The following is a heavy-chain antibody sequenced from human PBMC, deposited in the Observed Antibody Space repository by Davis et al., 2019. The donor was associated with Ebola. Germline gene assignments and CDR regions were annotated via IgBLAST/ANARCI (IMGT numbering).Heavy chain of an antibody. Sequence: PGGSLRLSCAASGFTFSSYGMHWVRQAPGKGLEWVAFIRYDGSNKYYADSVKGRFTISRDNSKNTLYLQMNSLRAEDTAVYYCANYRNEYDSSGYYPNYYYYMDVWGKGTTVTVSS. CDR1: GFTFSSYG. V-gene: IGHV3-30*02. CDR3: ANYRNEYDSSGYYPNYYYYMDV. CDR2: IRYDGSNK. D-gene: IGHD3-22*01. J-gene: IGHJ6*03.